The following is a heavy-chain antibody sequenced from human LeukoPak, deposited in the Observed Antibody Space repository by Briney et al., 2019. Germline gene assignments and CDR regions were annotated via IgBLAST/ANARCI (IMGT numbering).Heavy chain of an antibody. CDR2: INHSGST. J-gene: IGHJ4*02. Sequence: TETLSLTCAVYGGSFSGYYWSWIRQPPGKGLEWIGEINHSGSTNYNPSLKSRVTISVDTSKNQFSLKLSSVTAADTAVYYCAGLVGRYSSGLYYYYFDYWGQGTLVTVSS. CDR1: GGSFSGYY. V-gene: IGHV4-34*01. D-gene: IGHD3-22*01. CDR3: AGLVGRYSSGLYYYYFDY.